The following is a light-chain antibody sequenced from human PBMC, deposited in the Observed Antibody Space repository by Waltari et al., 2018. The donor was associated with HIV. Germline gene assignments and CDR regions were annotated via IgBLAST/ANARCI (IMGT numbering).Light chain of an antibody. V-gene: IGKV1-39*01. Sequence: DIQMTQSPSSLSASVGDRVSITCRASQRIRRYLNWYRQKPGAPPELLIYAASSLQRGVPSRFSGSGSGTDFTLTISALQPEDFATYDCQQSYSPTFTFGPGTKVD. J-gene: IGKJ3*01. CDR3: QQSYSPTFT. CDR1: QRIRRY. CDR2: AAS.